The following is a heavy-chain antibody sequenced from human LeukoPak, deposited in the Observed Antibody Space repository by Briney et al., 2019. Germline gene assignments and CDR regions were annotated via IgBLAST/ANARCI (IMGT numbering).Heavy chain of an antibody. D-gene: IGHD3-22*01. CDR2: ITKNSNDI. CDR1: GFTFNVYS. J-gene: IGHJ4*02. Sequence: GGSLRLSCAASGFTFNVYSMSWVRQAPGKGLEWVSYITKNSNDIYYADSVKGRFTISRDNAKNSLYLHMNNLRAEDTAVYYCAKTLLDSSGYCYAGSDYWGQGILVTVSS. CDR3: AKTLLDSSGYCYAGSDY. V-gene: IGHV3-48*01.